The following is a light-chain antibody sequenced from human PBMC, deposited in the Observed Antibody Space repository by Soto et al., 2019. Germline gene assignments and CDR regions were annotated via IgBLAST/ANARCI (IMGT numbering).Light chain of an antibody. CDR2: DAS. CDR1: QRISSY. J-gene: IGKJ5*01. V-gene: IGKV3-11*01. Sequence: TQSPSRPYSSPGEGTYLXWRASQRISSYLAWYQQKPGQAPRLLVYDASNRATGIPARFSGSGSGTDFTLPISSLEPEDFAVYYCEQRTYWPITFGQGNDWRL. CDR3: EQRTYWPIT.